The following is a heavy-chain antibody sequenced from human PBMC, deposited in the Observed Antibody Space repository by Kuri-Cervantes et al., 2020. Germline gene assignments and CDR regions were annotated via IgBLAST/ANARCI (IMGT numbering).Heavy chain of an antibody. CDR1: GFTFSNSD. Sequence: LSLTCAASGFTFSNSDMNWVRQAPGKGLEWVSGVSWNGSRTHYADSVKGRFTISRDNSKNTLYLQMNSLRAEDTAVYYCAKEGKQWLVYYFDYWGQGTLVTVSS. CDR2: VSWNGSRT. CDR3: AKEGKQWLVYYFDY. J-gene: IGHJ4*02. D-gene: IGHD6-19*01. V-gene: IGHV3-35*01.